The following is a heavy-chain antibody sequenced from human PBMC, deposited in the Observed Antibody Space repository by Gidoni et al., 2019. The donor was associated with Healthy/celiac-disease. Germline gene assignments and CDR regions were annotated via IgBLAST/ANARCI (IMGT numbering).Heavy chain of an antibody. D-gene: IGHD3-3*01. J-gene: IGHJ4*02. CDR3: AKDITGVLRFLEANY. CDR1: GFTFDDYA. Sequence: EVQLVESGGGLVQPGRSLRLSCAASGFTFDDYAMHWVRQAPGKGLEWVSGISWNSGSIGYADSVKGRFTISRDNAKNSLYLQMNSLRAEDTALYYCAKDITGVLRFLEANYWGQGTLVTVSS. CDR2: ISWNSGSI. V-gene: IGHV3-9*01.